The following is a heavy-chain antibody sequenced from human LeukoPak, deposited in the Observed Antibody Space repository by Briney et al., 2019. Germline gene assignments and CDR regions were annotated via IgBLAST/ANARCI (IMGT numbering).Heavy chain of an antibody. CDR3: AELGITMIGGV. V-gene: IGHV3-53*01. Sequence: PGGSLRLSCVASGFTVSSNYMSWVRQAPGKGLEWVSVIYSGGSTYYAESVKGRFTISRDNVKNTLYLHMNSLRVEDTAVYYCAELGITMIGGVWGKGTTVTISS. D-gene: IGHD3-10*02. CDR1: GFTVSSNY. CDR2: IYSGGST. J-gene: IGHJ6*04.